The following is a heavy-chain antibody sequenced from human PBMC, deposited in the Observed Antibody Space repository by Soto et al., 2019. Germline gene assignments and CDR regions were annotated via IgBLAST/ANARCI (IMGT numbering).Heavy chain of an antibody. CDR1: GVTLSNYA. CDR3: AKTATAGAGPEY. Sequence: GSLRHSCTASGVTLSNYAMIWVRLAPGKGLEWVSAISGSGGSTYYADSVKGRFPISRDNSKNTLYLQMNSLRADDTAVYYWAKTATAGAGPEYWGHGTLVTVSA. J-gene: IGHJ4*01. CDR2: ISGSGGST. V-gene: IGHV3-23*01. D-gene: IGHD1-26*01.